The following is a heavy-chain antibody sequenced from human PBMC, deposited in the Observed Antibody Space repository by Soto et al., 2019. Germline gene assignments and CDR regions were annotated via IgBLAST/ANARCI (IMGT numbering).Heavy chain of an antibody. Sequence: PGGSLRLSCAASGFTFSSYAMSWVLHAPGRRLEWVSAISGRGGTTYYADSVKGRFTISRDNSKNTLYLQMNSPRAEDTAVYYCAKRSPGISVAGPPDYWGQGTLVTVSS. CDR2: ISGRGGTT. J-gene: IGHJ4*02. CDR1: GFTFSSYA. V-gene: IGHV3-23*01. CDR3: AKRSPGISVAGPPDY. D-gene: IGHD6-19*01.